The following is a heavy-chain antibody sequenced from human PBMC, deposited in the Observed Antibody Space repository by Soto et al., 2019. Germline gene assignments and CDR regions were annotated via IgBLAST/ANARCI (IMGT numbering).Heavy chain of an antibody. CDR1: GYTFTSYG. CDR3: GRILSGVVGRKGTYFVY. D-gene: IGHD2-15*01. V-gene: IGHV1-18*01. CDR2: TSAYNGNT. Sequence: ASVKVSCKASGYTFTSYGISWVRQAPGQGLEWMGWTSAYNGNTNYAQKLQGRVTMTTDTSTSTAYMELRSLRSDDTAVYYCGRILSGVVGRKGTYFVYSGHATLVTVAS. J-gene: IGHJ4*01.